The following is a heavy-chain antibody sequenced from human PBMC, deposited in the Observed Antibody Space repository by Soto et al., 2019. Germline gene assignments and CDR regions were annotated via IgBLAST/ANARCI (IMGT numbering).Heavy chain of an antibody. CDR2: MNPNSGGT. CDR3: ARVAVAARPRWYNWFDP. V-gene: IGHV1-8*01. D-gene: IGHD2-15*01. CDR1: GYTFTDYD. J-gene: IGHJ5*02. Sequence: QEQLVQSGAEVKKPGASVKVSCKTSGYTFTDYDINWGRQATGQGLEWIGWMNPNSGGTGYAQKFQGKVTMTRSASLSTAYLELSSLRSEDTAVYYCARVAVAARPRWYNWFDPWGQGTLVTVSS.